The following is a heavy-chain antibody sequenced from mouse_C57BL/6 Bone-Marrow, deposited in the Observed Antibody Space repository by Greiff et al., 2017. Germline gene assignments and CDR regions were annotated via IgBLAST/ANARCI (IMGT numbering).Heavy chain of an antibody. CDR1: GFSLTSYG. CDR2: IWSGGST. J-gene: IGHJ4*01. CDR3: ARKDSTVVASRYAMDY. V-gene: IGHV2-2*01. D-gene: IGHD1-1*01. Sequence: VKVVESGPGLVQPSQSLSITCTVSGFSLTSYGVHWVRQSPGKGLEWLGVIWSGGSTDYNAAFISRLSISKDNSKSHIFFKKNSLQADDTAIYYCARKDSTVVASRYAMDYWGQGTSVTVSA.